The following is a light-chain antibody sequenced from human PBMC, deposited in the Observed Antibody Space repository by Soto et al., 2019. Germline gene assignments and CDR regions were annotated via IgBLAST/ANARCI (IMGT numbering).Light chain of an antibody. Sequence: EIVMTQSPATLSVSPGERATLSCRASQSVSSNLVWYQQKPGQAPRLLIYDASTRATDIPARFSGSGSGTEFSLTISSLLSEDFAVYYCQQYSNWPLTFGGGTKVEIK. CDR3: QQYSNWPLT. V-gene: IGKV3-15*01. CDR2: DAS. CDR1: QSVSSN. J-gene: IGKJ4*01.